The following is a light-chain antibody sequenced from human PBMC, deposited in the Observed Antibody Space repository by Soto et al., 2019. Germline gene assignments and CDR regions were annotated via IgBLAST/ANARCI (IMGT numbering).Light chain of an antibody. CDR3: CLYADSRTRI. V-gene: IGLV2-23*01. CDR1: SSDVGSYNL. Sequence: QSVLTQVASVSGSPGQSITISCTGTSSDVGSYNLVSWYQHHPGKAPKLIIYEGSQRPSGVSDRCSGSKSGNTASLTTSGLQAEDAADYYCCLYADSRTRIFGGGTKLTVL. CDR2: EGS. J-gene: IGLJ2*01.